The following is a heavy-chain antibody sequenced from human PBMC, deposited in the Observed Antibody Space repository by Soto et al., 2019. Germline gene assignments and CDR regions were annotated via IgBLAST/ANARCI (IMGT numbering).Heavy chain of an antibody. CDR3: ASRPMVRGAIQDY. Sequence: GGSLRLSCAVSGFTFSDYTMNWVRQTPGKGLEWVSSISSSASYIYYADSVKGRFTISRDNAKKSLYLQMNSLRAEDTAVYYCASRPMVRGAIQDYWGQGTLVTVSS. CDR2: ISSSASYI. V-gene: IGHV3-21*01. J-gene: IGHJ4*02. D-gene: IGHD3-10*01. CDR1: GFTFSDYT.